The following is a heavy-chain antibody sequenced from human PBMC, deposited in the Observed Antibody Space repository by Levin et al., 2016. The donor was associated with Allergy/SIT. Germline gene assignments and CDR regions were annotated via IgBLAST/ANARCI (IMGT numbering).Heavy chain of an antibody. J-gene: IGHJ6*02. CDR3: ALEGHSAPSPQWLAPLYYYYYGMDV. CDR2: ISSSSSYI. V-gene: IGHV3-21*01. Sequence: GGSLRLSCAASGFTFSSYSMNWVRQAPGKGLEWVSSISSSSSYIYYADSVKGRFTISRDNAKNSLYLQMNSLRAEDTAVYYCALEGHSAPSPQWLAPLYYYYYGMDVWGQGTTVTVSS. CDR1: GFTFSSYS. D-gene: IGHD6-19*01.